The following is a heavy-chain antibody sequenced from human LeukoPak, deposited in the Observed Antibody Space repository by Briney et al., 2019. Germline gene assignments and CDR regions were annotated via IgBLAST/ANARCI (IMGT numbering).Heavy chain of an antibody. CDR3: ARDQYYGSFDQ. CDR2: ISSSSSYI. V-gene: IGHV3-21*01. J-gene: IGHJ4*02. CDR1: GFTFSGYT. D-gene: IGHD4-17*01. Sequence: GGSLRLSCAASGFTFSGYTMNWVRQAPGKGLEWVSSISSSSSYIYYADSVKGRFTTSRDNAKNSLYLQMNSLRAEDTAVYYCARDQYYGSFDQWGQGTLVTVSS.